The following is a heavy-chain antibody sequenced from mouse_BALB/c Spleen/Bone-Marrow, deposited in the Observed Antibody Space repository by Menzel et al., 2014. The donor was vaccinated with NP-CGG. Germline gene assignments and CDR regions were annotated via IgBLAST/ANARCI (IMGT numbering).Heavy chain of an antibody. Sequence: DVMLVESGGGLVQPGGSLKVSCAASGFDFSRYWMSWVRQAPGKGLEWIGEINPDSRTINYTPSLKDKFIISRDNAKNTLYLQMSKVRSEDTALYYCSRLGYYGGFAHWGQGTLVTVSA. CDR2: INPDSRTI. CDR3: SRLGYYGGFAH. J-gene: IGHJ3*01. CDR1: GFDFSRYW. V-gene: IGHV4-1*02. D-gene: IGHD2-3*01.